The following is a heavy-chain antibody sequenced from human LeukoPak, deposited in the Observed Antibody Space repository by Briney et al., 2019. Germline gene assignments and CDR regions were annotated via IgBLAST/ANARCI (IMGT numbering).Heavy chain of an antibody. Sequence: ASVKVSCKASGYTFTGYYMHWVRQAPGQGLEWMGWINPNSGGTNYAQKFQGRVTMTRDTSISTAYMELSRLRSDDTAVYYCARVIVVVPAAIGNWFDPWGQGTLVTVSS. CDR2: INPNSGGT. J-gene: IGHJ5*02. CDR3: ARVIVVVPAAIGNWFDP. CDR1: GYTFTGYY. V-gene: IGHV1-2*02. D-gene: IGHD2-2*01.